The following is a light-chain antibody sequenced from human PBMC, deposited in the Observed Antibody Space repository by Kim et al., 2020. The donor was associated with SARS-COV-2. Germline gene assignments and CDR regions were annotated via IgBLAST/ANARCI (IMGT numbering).Light chain of an antibody. V-gene: IGKV1-39*01. CDR3: QQSYNAPLS. J-gene: IGKJ4*01. CDR2: AAS. Sequence: ASVGDRVIITCRASQSIGSDLNWYQQKPGKAPNLLIYAASNLQSGVPPRFSGSRSGTDFTLTISSLQPEDFATYFCQQSYNAPLSFGGGTKVDIK. CDR1: QSIGSD.